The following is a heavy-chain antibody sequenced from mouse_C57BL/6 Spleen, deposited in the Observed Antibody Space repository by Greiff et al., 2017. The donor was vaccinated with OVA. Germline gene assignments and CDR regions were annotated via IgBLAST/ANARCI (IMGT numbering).Heavy chain of an antibody. J-gene: IGHJ2*01. CDR1: GYTFTSYW. CDR3: ALDSSGYVGFDY. D-gene: IGHD3-2*02. V-gene: IGHV1-59*01. Sequence: QVQLQQPGAELVRPGTSVKLSCKASGYTFTSYWMHWVKQRPGQGLEWIGVIDPSDSYTNYNQKFKGKATLTVDTSSSTAYMQLSSLTSEDSAVYYCALDSSGYVGFDYWGQGTTLTVSS. CDR2: IDPSDSYT.